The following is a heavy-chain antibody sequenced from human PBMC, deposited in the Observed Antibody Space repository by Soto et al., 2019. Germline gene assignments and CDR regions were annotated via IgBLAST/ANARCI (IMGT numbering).Heavy chain of an antibody. Sequence: PGESLKICCQGSGYSFTGYWISWVRQMPGKGLGWMGRIDPSDSYTNYSPSFQGHVTISADKSISTAYLQWSSLKASDTAMYYCARDPHWNYRQAGDYCGMDVWGQGTTDTVSS. D-gene: IGHD1-7*01. CDR2: IDPSDSYT. CDR1: GYSFTGYW. J-gene: IGHJ6*02. V-gene: IGHV5-10-1*01. CDR3: ARDPHWNYRQAGDYCGMDV.